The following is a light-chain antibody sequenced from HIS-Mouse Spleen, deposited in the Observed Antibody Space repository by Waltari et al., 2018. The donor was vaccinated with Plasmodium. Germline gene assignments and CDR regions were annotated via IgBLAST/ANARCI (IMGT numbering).Light chain of an antibody. CDR2: DVS. CDR1: SRDVGGYNY. CDR3: CSYAGSYTFV. V-gene: IGLV2-11*01. Sequence: QSALTQPRSVSGSPGQSVTIPCTGTSRDVGGYNYVSWYQQHPGKAPTLMIYDVSKRPSGVPDRFSGSKSGNTASLTISGLQAEDEADYYCCSYAGSYTFVFGTGTKVTVL. J-gene: IGLJ1*01.